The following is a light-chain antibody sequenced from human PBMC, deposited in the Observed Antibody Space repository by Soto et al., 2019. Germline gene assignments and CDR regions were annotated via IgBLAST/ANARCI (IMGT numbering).Light chain of an antibody. V-gene: IGKV3-20*01. CDR2: GAS. J-gene: IGKJ5*01. CDR3: QLYSRSPRQIT. CDR1: PSVSGSN. Sequence: EIVLTQSPGTLSLSPGERATLSCRASPSVSGSNLAWYQQKPGQAPRLVIYGASSRATGIPDRFSGSGSGTDFTLTISRLEPEDFAVYYCQLYSRSPRQITVGQGTRLEI.